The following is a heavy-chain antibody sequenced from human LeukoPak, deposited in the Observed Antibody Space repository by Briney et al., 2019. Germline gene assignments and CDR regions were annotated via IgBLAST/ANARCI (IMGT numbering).Heavy chain of an antibody. CDR1: GFTFDEHD. CDR2: ISKDGGNK. Sequence: PGGSLRLSCAASGFTFDEHDMYWVRQVPGKGLEWVCLISKDGGNKHYADSVKGRFSISRDNNRNSLSLQMNSLRSEDTALYFCAKRSGAPNHFDFWGQGALVTVSS. CDR3: AKRSGAPNHFDF. J-gene: IGHJ4*02. D-gene: IGHD1-1*01. V-gene: IGHV3-43*02.